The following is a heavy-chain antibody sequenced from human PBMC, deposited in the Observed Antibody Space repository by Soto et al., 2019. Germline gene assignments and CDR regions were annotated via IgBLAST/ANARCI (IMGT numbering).Heavy chain of an antibody. Sequence: PSETLSLTCAVYGGSFSGYYWSWIRQPPGKGLEWIGEINHSGSTNYNPSLKSRVTISVGTSKNQFSLKLSSVTAADTAVYYCAREYVVRGVIRWFDPWGQGTLVTVSS. CDR2: INHSGST. CDR3: AREYVVRGVIRWFDP. CDR1: GGSFSGYY. V-gene: IGHV4-34*01. J-gene: IGHJ5*02. D-gene: IGHD3-10*01.